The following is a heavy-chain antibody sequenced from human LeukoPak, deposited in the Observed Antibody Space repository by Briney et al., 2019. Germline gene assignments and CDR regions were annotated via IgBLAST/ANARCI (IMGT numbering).Heavy chain of an antibody. D-gene: IGHD3-16*01. Sequence: HPGRSLRLSCAAAGFTFSSYAMHWVRQAPGKGLGWVAVISYDGSNKYYADSVKGRFTISRDNSKNTLYLQMNSLRAEDTAVYYCARDGGAAWDYFDYWGQGTLVTVSS. V-gene: IGHV3-30-3*01. CDR2: ISYDGSNK. CDR1: GFTFSSYA. CDR3: ARDGGAAWDYFDY. J-gene: IGHJ4*02.